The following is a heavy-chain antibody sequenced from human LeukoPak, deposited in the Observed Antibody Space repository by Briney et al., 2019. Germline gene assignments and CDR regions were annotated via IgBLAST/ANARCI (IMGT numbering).Heavy chain of an antibody. CDR1: GGSISSGGYY. V-gene: IGHV4-30-2*01. D-gene: IGHD3-10*01. CDR2: IYHSGST. Sequence: KSSETLSLSCTVSGGSISSGGYYWSWIRQPPGKGLEWIGYIYHSGSTYYNPPLKSRVTISVDTSKNQFSLKLSSVTAADTAVYYCARGAWGLWFGEAGYFDYWGQGTLVTVSS. J-gene: IGHJ4*02. CDR3: ARGAWGLWFGEAGYFDY.